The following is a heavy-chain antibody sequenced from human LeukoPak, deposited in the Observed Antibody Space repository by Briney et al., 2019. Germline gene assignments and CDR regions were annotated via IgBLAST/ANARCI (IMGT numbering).Heavy chain of an antibody. D-gene: IGHD3-10*01. V-gene: IGHV3-11*04. CDR1: GFTFSDYY. Sequence: GGSLRLSCASSGFTFSDYYMTWIRQAPGKGPEWLSYISSTTGRIIYYADSVKGRFTISRDNTKNSLFLQMVSLRVEDTAVYYCARYYSDAFDVWGQGTVVTVSS. CDR3: ARYYSDAFDV. CDR2: ISSTTGRII. J-gene: IGHJ3*01.